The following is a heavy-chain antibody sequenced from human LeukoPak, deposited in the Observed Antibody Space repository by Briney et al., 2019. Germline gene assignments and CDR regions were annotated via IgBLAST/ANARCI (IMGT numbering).Heavy chain of an antibody. D-gene: IGHD3-3*01. CDR1: GYTFTGYY. V-gene: IGHV1-69*05. CDR3: ASRSNTIFGVAATFYYFDY. CDR2: IIPIFGTA. Sequence: SVKVSCKASGYTFTGYYMHWVRQAPGQGLEWMGGIIPIFGTANYAQKFQGRVTITTDESTSTAYMELSSLRSEDTAAYYCASRSNTIFGVAATFYYFDYWGQGTLVTVSS. J-gene: IGHJ4*02.